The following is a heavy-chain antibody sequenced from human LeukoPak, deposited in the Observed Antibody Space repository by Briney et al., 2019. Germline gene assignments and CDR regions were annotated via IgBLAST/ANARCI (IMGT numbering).Heavy chain of an antibody. J-gene: IGHJ5*02. Sequence: SETLSLTCTVSGGSISSYYWSWIRQPPGKGLEWIGYIYYSGSTNYNPSLKSRVTISVDTSKNQFSLKLSSVTAADAAVYYCARDSSSGLGFDPWGQGTLATVSS. CDR2: IYYSGST. CDR1: GGSISSYY. D-gene: IGHD3-10*01. V-gene: IGHV4-59*01. CDR3: ARDSSSGLGFDP.